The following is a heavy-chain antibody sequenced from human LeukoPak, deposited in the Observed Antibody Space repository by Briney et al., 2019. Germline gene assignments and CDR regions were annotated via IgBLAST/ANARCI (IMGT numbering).Heavy chain of an antibody. CDR2: INPNSGGT. Sequence: RASVKVSCKASGYTFTGYYMHWVRQAPGQGLEWMGWINPNSGGTNYAQKFQGRVTMTRDTSISTAYMELSRLRSDDTAVYYCAIRQLGLRGYDCDYWGQGTLVTVSS. V-gene: IGHV1-2*02. CDR3: AIRQLGLRGYDCDY. CDR1: GYTFTGYY. D-gene: IGHD6-6*01. J-gene: IGHJ4*02.